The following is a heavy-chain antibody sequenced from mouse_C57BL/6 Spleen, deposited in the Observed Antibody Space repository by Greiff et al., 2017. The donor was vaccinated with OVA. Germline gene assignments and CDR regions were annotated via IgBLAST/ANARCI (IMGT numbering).Heavy chain of an antibody. CDR1: GYSFTSYY. CDR2: IYPGSGNT. CDR3: ARQYYGSFDY. V-gene: IGHV1-66*01. D-gene: IGHD1-1*01. Sequence: QVQLKQSGPELVKPGASVKISCKASGYSFTSYYIPWVKQRPGQGLEWIGWIYPGSGNTKYNEKFKGKATLTADTSSSTAYMQLSSLTSEDSAVYYCARQYYGSFDYWGQGTTLTVSS. J-gene: IGHJ2*01.